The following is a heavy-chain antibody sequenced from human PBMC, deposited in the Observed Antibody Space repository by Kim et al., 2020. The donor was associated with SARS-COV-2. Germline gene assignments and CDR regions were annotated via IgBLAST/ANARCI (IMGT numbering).Heavy chain of an antibody. CDR2: IYYSGST. V-gene: IGHV4-39*01. Sequence: SETLSLTCTVSGGSISSSSYYWGWIRQPPGKGLEWIGSIYYSGSTYYNPSLKSRVTISVDTSKNQFSLKLSSVTAADTAVYYCARTFKTGPRGGVLYYFDYWGQGTLVTVSS. CDR3: ARTFKTGPRGGVLYYFDY. CDR1: GGSISSSSYY. D-gene: IGHD2-8*02. J-gene: IGHJ4*02.